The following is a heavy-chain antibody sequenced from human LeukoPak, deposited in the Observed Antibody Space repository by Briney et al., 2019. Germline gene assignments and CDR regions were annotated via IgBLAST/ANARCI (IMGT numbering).Heavy chain of an antibody. D-gene: IGHD3-10*01. Sequence: PGGSLRLSCAASGFTFSSYAMSWVRQAPGKGLEWVSAISGSGGSTYYADSVKGRFTISRDNSKNTLYLQMSSLRGEDTAVYYCAKNYESGRGVPYGMDVWGQGTTVTVSS. CDR2: ISGSGGST. J-gene: IGHJ6*02. CDR3: AKNYESGRGVPYGMDV. CDR1: GFTFSSYA. V-gene: IGHV3-23*01.